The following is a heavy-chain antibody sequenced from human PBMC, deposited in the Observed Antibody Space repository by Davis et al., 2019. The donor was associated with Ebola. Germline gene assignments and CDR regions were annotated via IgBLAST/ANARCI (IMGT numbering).Heavy chain of an antibody. CDR1: GFTFSSYS. J-gene: IGHJ5*02. D-gene: IGHD2-15*01. CDR3: AKAPGFCSGGSCYSADWFDP. Sequence: GESLKISCAASGFTFSSYSMNWVRQAPGKGLEWVAVISYDGSNKYYADSVKGRFTISRDNSKNTLYLQMNSLRAEDTTVYYCAKAPGFCSGGSCYSADWFDPWGQGTLVTVSS. CDR2: ISYDGSNK. V-gene: IGHV3-30*18.